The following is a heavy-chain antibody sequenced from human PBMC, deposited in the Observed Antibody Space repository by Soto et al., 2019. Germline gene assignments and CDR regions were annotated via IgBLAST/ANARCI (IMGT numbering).Heavy chain of an antibody. Sequence: SETLSLTCAVYGGSFSGYYWSWIRQPPGKGLEWIGYIYYSGSTNYNPSLKSRVTISVDTSKNQFSLKLSSVTAADTAVYYCASAYCSGGSCYDYFDYWGQGTLVTVSS. CDR2: IYYSGST. D-gene: IGHD2-15*01. V-gene: IGHV4-59*01. J-gene: IGHJ4*02. CDR3: ASAYCSGGSCYDYFDY. CDR1: GGSFSGYY.